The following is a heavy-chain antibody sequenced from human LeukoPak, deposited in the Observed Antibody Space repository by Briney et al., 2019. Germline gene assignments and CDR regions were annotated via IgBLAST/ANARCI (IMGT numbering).Heavy chain of an antibody. V-gene: IGHV3-74*03. D-gene: IGHD1-1*01. CDR2: INSDGSNT. CDR1: GFTFSSYF. J-gene: IGHJ6*02. Sequence: GGTLRLSCAASGFTFSSYFMHWVGQVPCKGLVGVSRINSDGSNTVYADSVKGRFTITRDNAENTLYLQMNSLRAEDKAVYYCVRKYPGYNGMDVWGQGTTVTVSS. CDR3: VRKYPGYNGMDV.